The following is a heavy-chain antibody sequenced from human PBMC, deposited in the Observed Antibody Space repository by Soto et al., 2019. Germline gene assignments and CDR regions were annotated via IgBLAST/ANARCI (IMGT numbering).Heavy chain of an antibody. CDR3: PRHVGLRYFDWFPNFDY. CDR2: IYPGDSDT. CDR1: GYSFTSYW. Sequence: GESLKISCXGSGYSFTSYWIGWVRQMPGKGLEWMGIIYPGDSDTRYSPSFQRQVIISADKSITTAYLQWSSLKASDTAMYYCPRHVGLRYFDWFPNFDYWGQGTLVTVSS. J-gene: IGHJ4*02. V-gene: IGHV5-51*01. D-gene: IGHD3-9*01.